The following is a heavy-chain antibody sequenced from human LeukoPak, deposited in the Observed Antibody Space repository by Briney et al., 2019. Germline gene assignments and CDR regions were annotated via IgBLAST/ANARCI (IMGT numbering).Heavy chain of an antibody. D-gene: IGHD4-11*01. Sequence: GGSLRRYCAASGFTFSSYSMDWVRQAPGKGLEGVSSISSSSSSIYYADSLKVRFTISRDNAKTSLYLQMNSLRAEDTAVYYCARLADYGNYGPREYLDFWGQGTLVTVSS. CDR3: ARLADYGNYGPREYLDF. CDR1: GFTFSSYS. J-gene: IGHJ4*02. CDR2: ISSSSSSI. V-gene: IGHV3-21*01.